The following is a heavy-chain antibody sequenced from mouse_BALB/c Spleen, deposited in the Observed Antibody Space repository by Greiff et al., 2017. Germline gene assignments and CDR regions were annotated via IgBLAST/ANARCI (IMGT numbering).Heavy chain of an antibody. CDR2: IDPENGDT. CDR1: GFNIKDYY. D-gene: IGHD2-1*01. Sequence: VQLQQSGAELVRSGASVKLSCTASGFNIKDYYMHWVKQRPEQGLEWIGWIDPENGDTEYAPKFQGKATMTADTSSNTAYLQRSSLTSEDTAVYCCPYGNYVGWFAYWGQGTLVTVSA. J-gene: IGHJ3*01. CDR3: PYGNYVGWFAY. V-gene: IGHV14-4*02.